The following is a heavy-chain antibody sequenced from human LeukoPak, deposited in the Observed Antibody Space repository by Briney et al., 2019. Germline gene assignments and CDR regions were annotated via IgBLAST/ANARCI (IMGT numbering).Heavy chain of an antibody. V-gene: IGHV4-31*03. Sequence: SETLSLTCTVSGGSITSGGYYWSWIRQHPGKGLEWIGYIYYSGGTYYNPSLESRAAISVYTSKNQFSLKLSSVTAADTAVYYCARDVGRGYDILTGYDGRAFDIWGQGTMVTFSS. CDR3: ARDVGRGYDILTGYDGRAFDI. J-gene: IGHJ3*02. CDR2: IYYSGGT. D-gene: IGHD3-9*01. CDR1: GGSITSGGYY.